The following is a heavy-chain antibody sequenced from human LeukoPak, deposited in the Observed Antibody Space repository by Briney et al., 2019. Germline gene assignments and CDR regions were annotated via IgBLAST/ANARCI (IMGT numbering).Heavy chain of an antibody. D-gene: IGHD6-13*01. J-gene: IGHJ6*02. CDR2: IKQDGSEQ. Sequence: GGPLTLSCAASGFTFCTYCMNWLRQSPGKGLEWVANIKQDGSEQFYVDSVRGRFTISRDNARSSLYLEMNRLRVEDTAVYYCVRDQGSRWFYYGLDVWGQGTTVTVSS. CDR3: VRDQGSRWFYYGLDV. V-gene: IGHV3-7*01. CDR1: GFTFCTYC.